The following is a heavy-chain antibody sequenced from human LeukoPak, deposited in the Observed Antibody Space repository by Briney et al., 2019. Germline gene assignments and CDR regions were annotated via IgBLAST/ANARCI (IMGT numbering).Heavy chain of an antibody. V-gene: IGHV3-53*01. D-gene: IGHD2-2*01. J-gene: IGHJ6*03. CDR3: ARVSLLPAAMGYYYFYYMDL. CDR2: VYSGGSA. Sequence: GGSLRLSCAASGFTVSSSYMSWVRQAPGKGLEWVSVVYSGGSAFYADSVKGRFTVSRDSSKNTLYLQMSSLRAEDTAVYYCARVSLLPAAMGYYYFYYMDLWGKGTTVTVSS. CDR1: GFTVSSSY.